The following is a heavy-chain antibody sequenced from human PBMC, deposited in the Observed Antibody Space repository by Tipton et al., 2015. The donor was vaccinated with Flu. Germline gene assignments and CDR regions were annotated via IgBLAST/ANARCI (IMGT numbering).Heavy chain of an antibody. CDR3: VRDHSSSSGYLDW. V-gene: IGHV1-18*01. Sequence: QLVQSGAEVREPGASVKVSCKASGYTFSNYAFSWVRQAPGQGLEWMGRISVYSGKADYVQKFQGRVTMTTDTSTSTAYMELSSLTSDDTAVYYCVRDHSSSSGYLDWWGQGTLVIVSS. CDR2: ISVYSGKA. CDR1: GYTFSNYA. D-gene: IGHD2-2*01. J-gene: IGHJ4*02.